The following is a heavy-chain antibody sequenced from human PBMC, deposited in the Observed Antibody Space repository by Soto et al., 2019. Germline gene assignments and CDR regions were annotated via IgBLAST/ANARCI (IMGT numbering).Heavy chain of an antibody. V-gene: IGHV3-74*01. D-gene: IGHD5-18*01. CDR1: GFTFSSYW. Sequence: GGSLRLSCAASGFTFSSYWMHWVRQAPGKGLVWVSRINTDGSSTSYADSVKGRFTISRDNAKNTLYLQMNSLRAEDTAIYYCARDRDTYGLSYFDYWGQGTLVTVSS. CDR3: ARDRDTYGLSYFDY. CDR2: INTDGSST. J-gene: IGHJ4*02.